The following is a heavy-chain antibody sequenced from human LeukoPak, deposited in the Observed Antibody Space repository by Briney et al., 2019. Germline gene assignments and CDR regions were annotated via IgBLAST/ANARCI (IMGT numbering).Heavy chain of an antibody. CDR1: GEPLNSYY. CDR3: ASGAWATRLNS. CDR2: IFDGKTI. J-gene: IGHJ4*02. D-gene: IGHD5-24*01. V-gene: IGHV4-34*12. Sequence: SETLSLTCAVYGEPLNSYYWTWIRQSPGKGLEWIGDIFDGKTINYNPSLKSRVTISAATSSQQFSLNLKSVTAADTAVYFCASGAWATRLNSWAQGALVIVSS.